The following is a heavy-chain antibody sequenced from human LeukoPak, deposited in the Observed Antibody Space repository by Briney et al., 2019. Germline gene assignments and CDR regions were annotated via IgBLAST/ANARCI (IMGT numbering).Heavy chain of an antibody. D-gene: IGHD1-14*01. CDR3: ARAPEYGLYYFDY. V-gene: IGHV4-38-2*02. CDR2: IYHSGST. CDR1: GYSISSGYY. J-gene: IGHJ4*02. Sequence: PSETLSLTCTVSGYSISSGYYWGWSRQPPGKGREWIGSIYHSGSTYYNPSFKSRVTMSVDTSKKQFSLKLSSVTAADTAVYYCARAPEYGLYYFDYWGQGTLVTVSS.